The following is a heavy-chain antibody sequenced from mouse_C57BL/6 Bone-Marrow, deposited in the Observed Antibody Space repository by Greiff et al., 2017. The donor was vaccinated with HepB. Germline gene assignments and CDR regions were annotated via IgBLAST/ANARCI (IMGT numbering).Heavy chain of an antibody. V-gene: IGHV14-4*01. CDR3: TTVNYYGSSPWFAY. CDR1: GFNIKDDY. Sequence: EVQLQESGAELVRPGASVKLSCTASGFNIKDDYMHWVKQRPEQGLEWIGWIDPENGDTEYASKFQGKATITADTSSNTAYLQLSSLTSEDTAVYYCTTVNYYGSSPWFAYWGQGTLVTVSA. CDR2: IDPENGDT. J-gene: IGHJ3*01. D-gene: IGHD1-1*01.